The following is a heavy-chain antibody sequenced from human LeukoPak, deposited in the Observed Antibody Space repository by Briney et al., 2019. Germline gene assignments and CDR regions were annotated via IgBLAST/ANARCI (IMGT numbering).Heavy chain of an antibody. V-gene: IGHV3-7*01. CDR1: GFTFSSYW. D-gene: IGHD4-23*01. Sequence: GGSLRLSCAASGFTFSSYWMSWVRQAPGRGLEWVANIKEDGSEKYNVDSVKGRFTISRENAKNSLYLQMNSLRAVDTAMYYCARDYGGNSVYWGQGTLVTVSS. CDR3: ARDYGGNSVY. J-gene: IGHJ4*02. CDR2: IKEDGSEK.